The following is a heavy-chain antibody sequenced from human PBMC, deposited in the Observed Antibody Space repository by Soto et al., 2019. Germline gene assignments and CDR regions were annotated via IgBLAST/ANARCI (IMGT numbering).Heavy chain of an antibody. CDR3: ARDVWVSLVIGGGGFDY. CDR1: GFTVSSNY. CDR2: IYSGGST. J-gene: IGHJ4*02. Sequence: GGSLRLSCAASGFTVSSNYMSWVRQAPGKGLEWVSVIYSGGSTYYADSVKGRFTISRDNSKNTLYLQMNSLRAEDTAVYYCARDVWVSLVIGGGGFDYWGQGTLVTVSS. V-gene: IGHV3-66*02. D-gene: IGHD2-21*01.